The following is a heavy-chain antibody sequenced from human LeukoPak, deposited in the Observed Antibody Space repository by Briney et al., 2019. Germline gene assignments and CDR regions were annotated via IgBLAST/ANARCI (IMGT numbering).Heavy chain of an antibody. CDR3: ATGASNAYEF. V-gene: IGHV3-74*03. CDR1: GLTLSNYW. CDR2: LNDDGTST. J-gene: IGHJ4*02. D-gene: IGHD2-21*01. Sequence: GGSVRLSCAASGLTLSNYWMHWVRQAPGKGLVWVSRLNDDGTSTTYADSVRGRFTISKDNAKNTLYLQMNNLRADDTAVYYCATGASNAYEFWGQGTLVTVSS.